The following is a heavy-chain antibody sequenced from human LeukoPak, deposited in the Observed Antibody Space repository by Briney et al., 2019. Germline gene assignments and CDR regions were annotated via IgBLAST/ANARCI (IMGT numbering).Heavy chain of an antibody. V-gene: IGHV1-18*01. Sequence: ASVTVSFTASEYTFTTYGISWVRQAPGQGREGMGWISAYNGNTNYPQKLQGRVTMTTDTSTSTAYMELRSLRSDDTAVYYCARLYSSSWWDYFDYWGQGTLVTVSS. J-gene: IGHJ4*02. CDR3: ARLYSSSWWDYFDY. CDR2: ISAYNGNT. CDR1: EYTFTTYG. D-gene: IGHD6-13*01.